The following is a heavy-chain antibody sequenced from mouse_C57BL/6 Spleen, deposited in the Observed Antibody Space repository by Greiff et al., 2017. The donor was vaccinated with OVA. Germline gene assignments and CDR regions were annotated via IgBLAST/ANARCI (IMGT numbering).Heavy chain of an antibody. J-gene: IGHJ3*01. CDR2: IYPGDGDT. Sequence: VKLQESGPELLKPGASVKISCKASGSAFGSPWWNGLRQRPGKVLEWIGRIYPGDGDTNYKGKFKGKATLTADKSSSTAYMQLSSLTSEDSAVYFCARQGDWFAYWGQGTLVTVSA. D-gene: IGHD2-13*01. CDR3: ARQGDWFAY. CDR1: GSAFGSPW. V-gene: IGHV1-82*01.